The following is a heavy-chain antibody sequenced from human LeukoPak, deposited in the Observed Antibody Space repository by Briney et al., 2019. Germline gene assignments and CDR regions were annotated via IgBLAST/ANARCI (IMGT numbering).Heavy chain of an antibody. J-gene: IGHJ5*02. CDR3: ARDPYTGSMFDL. D-gene: IGHD1-1*01. CDR1: GFSFKDSS. V-gene: IGHV3-21*01. Sequence: PGRSLRLSCVGSGFSFKDSSMSWVRQAPGRGLEWVAFIGHFTGDIFYGDSVKGRFNISRDDAKASVYLEMNTLRVDDTAVYFCARDPYTGSMFDLWGHGTLVTVSS. CDR2: IGHFTGDI.